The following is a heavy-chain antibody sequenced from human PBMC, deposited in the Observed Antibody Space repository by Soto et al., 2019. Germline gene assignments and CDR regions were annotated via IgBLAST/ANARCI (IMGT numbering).Heavy chain of an antibody. D-gene: IGHD1-26*01. CDR2: NYWDDDK. CDR1: GFALSTRAVG. V-gene: IGHV2-5*02. J-gene: IGHJ4*02. CDR3: AHTGASGTWAFDY. Sequence: QITLKESGPPLVNPTQTLTLTCTFSGFALSTRAVGVGWIRQPPGQALEWLAGNYWDDDKRYWPSLKSRLTLTKDTSRNQVVLTMTNMDPVDTAPYYCAHTGASGTWAFDYWGQGILVTVSS.